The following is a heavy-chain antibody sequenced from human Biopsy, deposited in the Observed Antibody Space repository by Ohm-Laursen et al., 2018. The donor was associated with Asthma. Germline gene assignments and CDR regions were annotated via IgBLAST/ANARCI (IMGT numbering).Heavy chain of an antibody. CDR1: GDSISSPAYY. CDR2: ISYSGTT. CDR3: ARDGPELPTELDY. J-gene: IGHJ4*02. V-gene: IGHV4-31*03. Sequence: SETLSLTCTVSGDSISSPAYYWSWVRQHPGKGLEWIGYISYSGTTFYHPSLMSRLIISLDTSKNQFSLKLSSVTAADTAVYYCARDGPELPTELDYWGPGTLVTVSS. D-gene: IGHD1-14*01.